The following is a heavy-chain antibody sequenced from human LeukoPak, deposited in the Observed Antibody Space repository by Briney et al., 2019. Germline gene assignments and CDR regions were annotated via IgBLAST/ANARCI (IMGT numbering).Heavy chain of an antibody. V-gene: IGHV4-59*01. CDR3: ARETSQKGAHYMDV. J-gene: IGHJ6*03. CDR2: IYYSGYT. D-gene: IGHD3-16*01. Sequence: SETLSLTCAVSGGSISSYYWSWIRQPPGKGLEWIGDIYYSGYTNYNPSLKSRVTISVDTSKNQFSLKLRSVTAADTAVYYCARETSQKGAHYMDVWGKGTTVTISS. CDR1: GGSISSYY.